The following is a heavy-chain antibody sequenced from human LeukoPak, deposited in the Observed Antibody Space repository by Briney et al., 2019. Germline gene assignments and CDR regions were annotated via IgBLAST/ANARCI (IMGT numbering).Heavy chain of an antibody. D-gene: IGHD6-19*01. Sequence: TSETLSLTCTVSGASVSNDFWSWIRQPPGKGLEWVGYIHYSGFTEYNPSLKSRATISVDTSKNQFSLKLTSVTAADTAVYYCVYTTGWTNFYYYGMDVWGRGTTVTVSS. J-gene: IGHJ6*02. V-gene: IGHV4-59*02. CDR2: IHYSGFT. CDR3: VYTTGWTNFYYYGMDV. CDR1: GASVSNDF.